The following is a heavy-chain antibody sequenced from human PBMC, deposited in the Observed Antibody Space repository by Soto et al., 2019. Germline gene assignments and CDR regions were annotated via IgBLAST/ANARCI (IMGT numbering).Heavy chain of an antibody. J-gene: IGHJ5*02. CDR3: AKVSVQLA. CDR2: ISGSGDNT. D-gene: IGHD6-6*01. V-gene: IGHV3-23*01. CDR1: GFTFSDYT. Sequence: EVQLLESGGNLVQPGGSLRLSCAASGFTFSDYTMSWVRQAPGKGLEWVSGISGSGDNTYYADSVKGRFTISRDNSKHTLYLQMDRLRAEDTALYWCAKVSVQLAWGQGTLVTVSS.